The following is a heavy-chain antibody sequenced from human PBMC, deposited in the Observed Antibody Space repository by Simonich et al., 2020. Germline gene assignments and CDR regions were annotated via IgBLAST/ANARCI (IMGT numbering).Heavy chain of an antibody. J-gene: IGHJ3*02. CDR2: INPNNGST. CDR1: GYTFTGYY. V-gene: IGHV1-2*07. Sequence: QVQLVQSGAEVKKPGASVKVSCKASGYTFTGYYMHWVRQAPGQGLQLMEWINPNNGSTNYAHKFQGRVTMTRDTSISTAYMELSRLRSDDTAVYYCARNGLVGILKAFDIWGQGTMVTVSS. D-gene: IGHD2-21*01. CDR3: ARNGLVGILKAFDI.